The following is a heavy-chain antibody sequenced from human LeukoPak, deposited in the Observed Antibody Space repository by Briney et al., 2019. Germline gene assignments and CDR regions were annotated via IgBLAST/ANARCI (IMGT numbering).Heavy chain of an antibody. CDR2: ISYDGSNK. V-gene: IGHV3-30*03. Sequence: GWSLRLSCAASGFTFSSYGMHWVRQAPGKGLEWVAVISYDGSNKYYADSVKGRFTISRDNSKNTLYLQMNSLRAEDTAVYYCPVAMTSSYYFDYWGQGTLVTVSS. D-gene: IGHD4-23*01. CDR3: PVAMTSSYYFDY. J-gene: IGHJ4*02. CDR1: GFTFSSYG.